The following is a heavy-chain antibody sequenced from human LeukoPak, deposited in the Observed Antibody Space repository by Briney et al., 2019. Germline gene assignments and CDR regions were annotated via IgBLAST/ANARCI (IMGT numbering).Heavy chain of an antibody. J-gene: IGHJ3*02. CDR3: AKDVRSPSAFDI. V-gene: IGHV3-9*01. CDR1: GFTFDDYA. Sequence: PGRSLRFSCAASGFTFDDYAMHWVRQAPGKGLEWVSGISWNSGSIGYADSVKGRFTISRDNAKNSLYLQMNSLRAEDTALYYCAKDVRSPSAFDIWGQGTMVTVSS. CDR2: ISWNSGSI.